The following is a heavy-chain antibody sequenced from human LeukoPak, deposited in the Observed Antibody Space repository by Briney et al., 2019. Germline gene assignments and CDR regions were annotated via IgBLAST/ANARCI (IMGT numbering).Heavy chain of an antibody. CDR3: ARADGYSYGTGSQ. V-gene: IGHV3-30*04. Sequence: PGRSLRLSCAASGFTFSSYAMHWVGQAPGKGLEGVAVISYDGSNKYYADPVKGRFTISRDNSKNTLYLQMNSRSAEDTAVYYCARADGYSYGTGSQRGQGTLVTVSS. CDR1: GFTFSSYA. D-gene: IGHD5-18*01. J-gene: IGHJ4*02. CDR2: ISYDGSNK.